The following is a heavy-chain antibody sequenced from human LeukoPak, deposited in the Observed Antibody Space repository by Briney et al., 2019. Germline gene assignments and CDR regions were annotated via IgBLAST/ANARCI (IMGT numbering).Heavy chain of an antibody. CDR1: GFTFSSFG. D-gene: IGHD1-26*01. CDR2: VSDDGGNT. V-gene: IGHV3-23*01. Sequence: GGSLRLSCVASGFTFSSFGMCWVRQAPGKGLEWASAVSDDGGNTYYADSVKGRFTISRDNSKNTLYLQMNSLRAEDTAVYYCARDGIVGATTLDYWGQGTLVTVSS. CDR3: ARDGIVGATTLDY. J-gene: IGHJ4*02.